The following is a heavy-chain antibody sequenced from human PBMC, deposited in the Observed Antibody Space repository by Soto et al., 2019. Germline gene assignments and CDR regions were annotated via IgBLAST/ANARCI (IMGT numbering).Heavy chain of an antibody. CDR1: GGSFSGYY. Sequence: SETPSLTCAVYGGSFSGYYWSWIRQPPGKGLEWIGEINHSGSTNYNPSLKSRVTISVDTSKNQFSLKLSSVTAADTAVYYCARNRFGVVLGYYYYYMDVWGKGTTVTVSS. V-gene: IGHV4-34*01. CDR3: ARNRFGVVLGYYYYYMDV. J-gene: IGHJ6*03. D-gene: IGHD3-3*01. CDR2: INHSGST.